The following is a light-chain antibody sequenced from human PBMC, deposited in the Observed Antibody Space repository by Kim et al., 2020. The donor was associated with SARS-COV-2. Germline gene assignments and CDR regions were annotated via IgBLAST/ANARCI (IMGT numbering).Light chain of an antibody. CDR2: DVS. Sequence: QSALTQPVSVSGSPGQSITISCTGTSSDVGGYNYVSWYQQHPGKATKLMIYDVSNRPSGVSNRFSGSKSGNTASLTISGLQAEDEADYYCSSYTSSSTYVVFGGGTQLTVL. CDR3: SSYTSSSTYVV. J-gene: IGLJ2*01. V-gene: IGLV2-14*03. CDR1: SSDVGGYNY.